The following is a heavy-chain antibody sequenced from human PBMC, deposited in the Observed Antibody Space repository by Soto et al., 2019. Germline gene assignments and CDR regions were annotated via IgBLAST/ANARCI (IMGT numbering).Heavy chain of an antibody. CDR2: INPHGGST. CDR1: RDTFTSYY. Sequence: GGSVKVSCKAPRDTFTSYYINWVLQAPGEGLEWMGVINPHGGSTAYAQKFKGRVTLTRDTSASTVYMEVSSLTSEDTAMYYCARSSGGNFGIIIEGTNWFAPWGQGTLVTVSS. V-gene: IGHV1-46*01. J-gene: IGHJ5*02. D-gene: IGHD1-26*01. CDR3: ARSSGGNFGIIIEGTNWFAP.